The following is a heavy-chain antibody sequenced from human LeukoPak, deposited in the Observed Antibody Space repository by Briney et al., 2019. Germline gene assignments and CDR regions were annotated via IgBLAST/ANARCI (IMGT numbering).Heavy chain of an antibody. J-gene: IGHJ4*02. V-gene: IGHV4-59*01. CDR2: SYYSGST. CDR1: GGSISSYY. CDR3: ARGPLEDIVVVPDGYFDY. Sequence: PSETLSLTCTVSGGSISSYYWSWIRQPPGKGLEWIGHSYYSGSTNHNPSLKSRVTISVDTSKNQFSLKLSSVTAADTAVYYCARGPLEDIVVVPDGYFDYWGQGTLVTVSS. D-gene: IGHD2-2*01.